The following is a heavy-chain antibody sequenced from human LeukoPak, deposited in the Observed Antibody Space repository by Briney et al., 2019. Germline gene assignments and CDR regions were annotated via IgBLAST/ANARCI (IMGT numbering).Heavy chain of an antibody. D-gene: IGHD1-1*01. Sequence: SETLSLTCTVSGGSISSSSYYWGWIRQPPGKGLEWIGSIYYSGSTYYNPSLKSRVTISVDTSKNQFSLKLSSVTAADTALYYYGSNWSDFDYWGQGILVTVSS. J-gene: IGHJ4*02. CDR1: GGSISSSSYY. CDR2: IYYSGST. V-gene: IGHV4-39*07. CDR3: GSNWSDFDY.